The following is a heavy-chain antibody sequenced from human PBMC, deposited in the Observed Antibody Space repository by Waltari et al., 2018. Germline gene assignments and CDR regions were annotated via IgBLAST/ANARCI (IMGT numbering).Heavy chain of an antibody. CDR2: IIPIFGTA. J-gene: IGHJ6*02. CDR3: ARDLQWLKTNYYDYGMDV. D-gene: IGHD6-19*01. CDR1: GGTFSSYA. Sequence: QVQLVQSGAEVPKPGSSVTVSCMASGGTFSSYAIIWVRQAPGQRLEWRGRIIPIFGTANYAQKFQGRVTITADKSTSTAYMELSSLRSEDTAVYYCARDLQWLKTNYYDYGMDVWGQGTTVTVSS. V-gene: IGHV1-69*08.